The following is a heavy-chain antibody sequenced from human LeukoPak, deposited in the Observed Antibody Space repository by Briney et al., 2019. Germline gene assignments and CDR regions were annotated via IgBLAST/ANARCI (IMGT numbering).Heavy chain of an antibody. CDR2: IYYSGST. Sequence: SETLSLTCTVSGGSIISYYWSWIRQHPGKGLEWIGYIYYSGSTYYNPSLKSRVTISVDTSKNQFSLKLSSVTAADTAVYYCARAAAPTPQYYYYYYMDVWGKGTTVTVSS. CDR1: GGSIISYY. J-gene: IGHJ6*03. CDR3: ARAAAPTPQYYYYYYMDV. V-gene: IGHV4-59*06. D-gene: IGHD6-13*01.